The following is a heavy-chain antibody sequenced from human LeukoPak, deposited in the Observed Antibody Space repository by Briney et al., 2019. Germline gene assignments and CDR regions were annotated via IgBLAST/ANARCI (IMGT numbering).Heavy chain of an antibody. J-gene: IGHJ5*02. CDR1: GFSLSGYW. Sequence: GGSLRLSCVASGFSLSGYWMSWVRQAPGKGLEWVANIKYDGSGKDYVDSVKGRFTISRDNARNSLFLQMNSLRAEDTAVYYCARELVVAGGTNWFDPWGQGTLVTVSS. CDR3: ARELVVAGGTNWFDP. V-gene: IGHV3-7*01. CDR2: IKYDGSGK. D-gene: IGHD6-19*01.